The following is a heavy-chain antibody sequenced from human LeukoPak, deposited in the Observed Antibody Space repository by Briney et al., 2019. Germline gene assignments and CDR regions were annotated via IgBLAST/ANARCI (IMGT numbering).Heavy chain of an antibody. J-gene: IGHJ4*02. CDR2: LWYDGSNK. D-gene: IGHD2-15*01. CDR1: GFIFSSYG. Sequence: PGRSLRLFCGASGFIFSSYGMHWVRQAPGKGLEWVAVLWYDGSNKYYADYVKGRFTISRDTSKNTLYVQMNSLRAEDTAVYYCARGSCSGGSCYLIDYWGQGTLVTVSS. V-gene: IGHV3-33*01. CDR3: ARGSCSGGSCYLIDY.